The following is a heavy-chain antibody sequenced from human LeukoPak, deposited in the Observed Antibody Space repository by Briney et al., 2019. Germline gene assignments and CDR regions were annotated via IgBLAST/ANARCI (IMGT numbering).Heavy chain of an antibody. CDR2: IYFRGST. J-gene: IGHJ1*01. D-gene: IGHD2-15*01. Sequence: SETLSVTCTVPGGSISSSSYYWGWIRQPPGKGLEWIAIIYFRGSTYYNPSLKSRVTIAVDTSKTQFSPKLSSVTAAYTAVYCCSRNVGQVVVVVAATNFACWGEGTPVTASA. CDR1: GGSISSSSYY. V-gene: IGHV4-39*01. CDR3: SRNVGQVVVVVAATNFAC.